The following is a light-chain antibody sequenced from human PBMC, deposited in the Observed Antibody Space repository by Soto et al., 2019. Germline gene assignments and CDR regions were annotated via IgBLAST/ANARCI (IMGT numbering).Light chain of an antibody. CDR2: DVS. V-gene: IGLV2-14*01. CDR1: SSDVGGYNY. J-gene: IGLJ1*01. Sequence: QSALTQPASVSGSPGQSITISCTGTSSDVGGYNYVSWYQQHPGKAPKLMIYDVSNRPSGVSNRFSGSKSGNTASLTISGLQAEDEADDYCSSYTSSSTLLYVFGTGTKVTAL. CDR3: SSYTSSSTLLYV.